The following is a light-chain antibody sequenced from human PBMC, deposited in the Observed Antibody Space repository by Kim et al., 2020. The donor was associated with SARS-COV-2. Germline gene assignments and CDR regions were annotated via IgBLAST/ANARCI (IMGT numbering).Light chain of an antibody. CDR2: QDT. J-gene: IGLJ1*01. CDR1: KLGDMY. CDR3: QAWDSSTGGV. Sequence: SYELTQPPSVSVSPGQTAIITCSGDKLGDMYTCWYQQKPGQSPVLVIYQDTKRPSGIPERFSGSNSGNTATLTIGGTQAVDEADYYCQAWDSSTGGVFGSGTKVTVL. V-gene: IGLV3-1*01.